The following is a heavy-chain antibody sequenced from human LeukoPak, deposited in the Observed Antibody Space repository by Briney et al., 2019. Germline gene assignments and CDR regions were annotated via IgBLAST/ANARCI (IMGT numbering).Heavy chain of an antibody. CDR3: ARDRPNYYDSSGSAFDI. CDR1: GGSISSYY. J-gene: IGHJ3*02. Sequence: SATLSLTCTASGGSISSYYWSWIRQPPGKGLEWIGYIYYSGSTNYNPSLKSRVTISVDTSKNQFSLKLSSVTAADTAVYYCARDRPNYYDSSGSAFDIWGQGTMVTVSS. D-gene: IGHD3-22*01. CDR2: IYYSGST. V-gene: IGHV4-59*01.